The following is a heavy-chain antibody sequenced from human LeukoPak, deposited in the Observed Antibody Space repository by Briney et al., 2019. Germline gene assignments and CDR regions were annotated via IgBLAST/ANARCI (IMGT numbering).Heavy chain of an antibody. V-gene: IGHV1-69*05. CDR2: IIPIFGTA. J-gene: IGHJ4*02. CDR3: AKVSVSVRLRYFDWLFSTLDY. D-gene: IGHD3-9*01. CDR1: GGTFSSYA. Sequence: SVKVSCKASGGTFSSYAISWVRQAPGQGLEWMGRIIPIFGTANYAQKFQGRVTITTDESTSTAYMELSSLRSEDTAVYYCAKVSVSVRLRYFDWLFSTLDYWGQGTLVTVSS.